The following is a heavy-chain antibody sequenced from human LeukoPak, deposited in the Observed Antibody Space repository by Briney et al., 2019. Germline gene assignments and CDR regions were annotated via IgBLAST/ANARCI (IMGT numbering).Heavy chain of an antibody. CDR2: IIPIFGTA. J-gene: IGHJ5*02. CDR3: AKSPTRHYNSYYYGSGSYDGGWFDP. Sequence: ASVKVSCKASGGTFSSYAISWVRQAPGQGLEWMGGIIPIFGTANYAQKFQGRVTITTDESTSTAYMELSSLRAEDTAVYYCAKSPTRHYNSYYYGSGSYDGGWFDPWGQGTLVTVSS. V-gene: IGHV1-69*05. D-gene: IGHD3-10*01. CDR1: GGTFSSYA.